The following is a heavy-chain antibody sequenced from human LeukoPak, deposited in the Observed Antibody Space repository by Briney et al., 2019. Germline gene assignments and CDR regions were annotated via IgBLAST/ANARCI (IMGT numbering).Heavy chain of an antibody. D-gene: IGHD6-25*01. CDR1: GFTFSSYG. J-gene: IGHJ6*02. CDR3: AKDRSSGPHYYYGMDV. V-gene: IGHV3-30*18. Sequence: GGSLRLSCAASGFTFSSYGIHWVRQAPGKGLEWVAVISYVGDGQFYAESVKGRFTISRDNSKKTVFLQMNSLRGEDTAVYYCAKDRSSGPHYYYGMDVWGQGTTVTVSS. CDR2: ISYVGDGQ.